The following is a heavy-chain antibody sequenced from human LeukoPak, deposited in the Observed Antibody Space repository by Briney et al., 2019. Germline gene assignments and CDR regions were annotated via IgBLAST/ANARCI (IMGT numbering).Heavy chain of an antibody. CDR2: ISSSGSTI. D-gene: IGHD7-27*01. V-gene: IGHV3-11*01. J-gene: IGHJ6*03. CDR3: ARDWDYMDV. Sequence: KGLEWVSYISSSGSTIYYADSVKGRFTISRDNAKNSLYLQMNSLRAEDTAVYYCARDWDYMDVWGKGTTVTVSS.